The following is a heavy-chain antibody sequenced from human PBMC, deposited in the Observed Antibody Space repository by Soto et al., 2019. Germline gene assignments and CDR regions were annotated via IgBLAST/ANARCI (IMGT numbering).Heavy chain of an antibody. V-gene: IGHV4-39*01. CDR3: RRSIRYNTDV. CDR2: MYSSGST. Sequence: SETLSLTCSVSGGPINSRGHYWGWIRQPPGKGLEWIGSMYSSGSTFYNPSLKSRVTISVDTSKNQFSLKLTSVTAADTAVYYCRRSIRYNTDVWGQGTTVTVSS. J-gene: IGHJ6*02. CDR1: GGPINSRGHY. D-gene: IGHD5-18*01.